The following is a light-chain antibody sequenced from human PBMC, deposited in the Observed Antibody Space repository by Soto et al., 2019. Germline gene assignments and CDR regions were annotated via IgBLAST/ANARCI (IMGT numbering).Light chain of an antibody. CDR2: EVS. Sequence: QSALTQPASVSGSPGQSITISCTGTNSDVGAYNSVSWYQQHPGKAPKLMIYEVSYRPSGVSNRFSGSKSGNTASLTISGLQAEDEADYYCSSYTDSSTLFGGGTKLTVL. V-gene: IGLV2-14*01. J-gene: IGLJ2*01. CDR1: NSDVGAYNS. CDR3: SSYTDSSTL.